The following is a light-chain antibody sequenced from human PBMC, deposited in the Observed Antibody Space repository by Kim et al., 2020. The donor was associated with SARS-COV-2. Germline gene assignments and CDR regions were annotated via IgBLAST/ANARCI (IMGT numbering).Light chain of an antibody. J-gene: IGLJ3*02. CDR3: AAWDDSLSGWV. CDR2: SNN. Sequence: GQRVTISCSCSGSSMGSNYVYWYRQLPGTAPKLLIYSNNQRPSGVPDRFSGSKSGTSASLAISGLRSEDEADYYCAAWDDSLSGWVFGGGTQLTVL. V-gene: IGLV1-47*02. CDR1: GSSMGSNY.